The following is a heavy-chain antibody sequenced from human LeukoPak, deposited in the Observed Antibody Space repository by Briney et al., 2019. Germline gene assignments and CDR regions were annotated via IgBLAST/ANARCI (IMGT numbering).Heavy chain of an antibody. Sequence: GESLKISCKGSGYSFTSYWIGWVRQMPGKGLEWMGIIYPGDSDTRYSPSFQGQVTISADKSISTAYLQWSSLKASDTAMYYCARQEYYYDSSGYNWFDPWGQGTLVTVSS. CDR1: GYSFTSYW. CDR2: IYPGDSDT. J-gene: IGHJ5*02. V-gene: IGHV5-51*01. CDR3: ARQEYYYDSSGYNWFDP. D-gene: IGHD3-22*01.